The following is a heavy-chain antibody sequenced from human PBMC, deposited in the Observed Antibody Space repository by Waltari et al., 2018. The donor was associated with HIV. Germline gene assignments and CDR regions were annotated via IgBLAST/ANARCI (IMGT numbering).Heavy chain of an antibody. CDR3: TRLSIVVVTAIDF. Sequence: TYYWGWVRQPPGKGLEWLGNLYYSGSTYYNPSLKSRVTISVDTSKNQFSLKLSSVTAADTAVYYCTRLSIVVVTAIDFWGQGTLVTVSS. J-gene: IGHJ4*02. D-gene: IGHD2-21*02. V-gene: IGHV4-39*01. CDR1: TYY. CDR2: LYYSGST.